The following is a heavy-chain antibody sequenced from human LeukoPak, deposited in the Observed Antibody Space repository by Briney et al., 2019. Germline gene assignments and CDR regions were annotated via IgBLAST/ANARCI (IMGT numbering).Heavy chain of an antibody. CDR1: GYTFTSYG. D-gene: IGHD6-19*01. V-gene: IGHV1-18*01. CDR3: ASSIAVAGTGVNFDY. Sequence: ASVKVSCKASGYTFTSYGISWVRQAPGQGLEWMGWISAYNGNTNYAQKLQGRVTMITDTSTSTAYMELRSLRSDDTAVYYCASSIAVAGTGVNFDYWGQGTLVTASS. J-gene: IGHJ4*02. CDR2: ISAYNGNT.